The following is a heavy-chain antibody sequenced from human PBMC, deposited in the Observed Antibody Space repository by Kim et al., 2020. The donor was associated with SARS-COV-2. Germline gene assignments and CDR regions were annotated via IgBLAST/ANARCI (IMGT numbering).Heavy chain of an antibody. V-gene: IGHV1-8*01. J-gene: IGHJ6*03. CDR3: ARAVRGSGFGVVIIRAYYMDV. CDR1: GYTFTSYD. CDR2: MNPNSGNT. Sequence: ASVKVSCKASGYTFTSYDINWVRQATGQGLEWMGWMNPNSGNTGYAQKFQGRGTMTRNTSISTAYMELSSLRSEDTAVYYCARAVRGSGFGVVIIRAYYMDVWGKGTTVTVSS. D-gene: IGHD3-3*01.